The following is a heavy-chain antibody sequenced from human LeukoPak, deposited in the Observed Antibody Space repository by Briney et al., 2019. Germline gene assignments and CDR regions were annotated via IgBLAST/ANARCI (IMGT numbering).Heavy chain of an antibody. CDR2: INHSGST. CDR1: GGSFSGYY. CDR3: STRGGFLEWLSPFDY. D-gene: IGHD3-3*01. J-gene: IGHJ4*02. Sequence: SETLTLTCAVYGGSFSGYYWSWIRQPPGKGLEWIGEINHSGSTNYNPSLKSRVTISVDTSKNQFSLKLSSVTAADTAVYYCSTRGGFLEWLSPFDYWGQGTLVTVSS. V-gene: IGHV4-34*01.